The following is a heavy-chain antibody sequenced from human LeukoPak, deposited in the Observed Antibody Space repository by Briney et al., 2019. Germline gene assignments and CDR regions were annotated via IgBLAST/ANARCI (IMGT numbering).Heavy chain of an antibody. CDR3: AKDGPAWSYDY. CDR1: GFTFTTYA. Sequence: PGGPLRLSCAASGFTFTTYAMGWVRQAPGKGLEWVSRISRDGGESTFYADSVKGRFTISRDNSKNTLHLHMNSLRAEDTAVYYCAKDGPAWSYDYWGQGALVTVSS. V-gene: IGHV3-23*01. D-gene: IGHD2-15*01. J-gene: IGHJ4*02. CDR2: ISRDGGEST.